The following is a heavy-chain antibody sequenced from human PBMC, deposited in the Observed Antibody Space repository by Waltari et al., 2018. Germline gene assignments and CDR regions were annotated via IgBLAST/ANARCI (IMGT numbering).Heavy chain of an antibody. CDR2: IIPIFGTA. CDR3: ARDATDYDFWSGFYNWFDP. V-gene: IGHV1-69*12. J-gene: IGHJ5*02. CDR1: GGTFSSYA. D-gene: IGHD3-3*01. Sequence: QVQLVQSGAEVKKPGSSVKVSCKASGGTFSSYALSWVRQAPGQGLEWMGGIIPIFGTANYAQKFQGRVTITADESTSTAYMELSSLRSEDTAVYYCARDATDYDFWSGFYNWFDPWGQGTLVTVSS.